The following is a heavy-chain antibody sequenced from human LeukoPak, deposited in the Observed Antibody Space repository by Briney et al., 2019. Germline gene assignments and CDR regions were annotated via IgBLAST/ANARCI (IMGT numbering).Heavy chain of an antibody. CDR1: GGSFSGYY. Sequence: SETLSLTSAVYGGSFSGYYWSWIRQPPGKGLEWIGEISHSGSTNYNPSLKSRVTISVDTSKNQFSLKLSSVTAADTAVYYCARGRGIAAAGTRAFDIWGQGTMVTVSS. CDR2: ISHSGST. J-gene: IGHJ3*02. D-gene: IGHD6-13*01. V-gene: IGHV4-34*01. CDR3: ARGRGIAAAGTRAFDI.